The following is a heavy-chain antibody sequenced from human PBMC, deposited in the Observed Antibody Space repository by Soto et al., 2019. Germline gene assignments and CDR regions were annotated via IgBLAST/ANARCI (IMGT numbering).Heavy chain of an antibody. J-gene: IGHJ4*02. D-gene: IGHD5-12*01. Sequence: GGSLRLSCAASGFTFSNAWMSWVRQAPGKRLEWVGRIKSKTDGGTTDYAAPVKGRFTISRDDSKNTLYLQMNSLKTDDTAVYYCTTGVRDGYNFDYWGQGTLVTVSS. CDR1: GFTFSNAW. V-gene: IGHV3-15*01. CDR2: IKSKTDGGTT. CDR3: TTGVRDGYNFDY.